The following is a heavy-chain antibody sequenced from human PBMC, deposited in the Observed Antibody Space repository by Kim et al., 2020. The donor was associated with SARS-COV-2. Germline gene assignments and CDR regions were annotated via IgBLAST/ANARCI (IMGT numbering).Heavy chain of an antibody. V-gene: IGHV3-23*01. CDR3: AKRRDGSGSPQYYFDY. D-gene: IGHD3-10*01. J-gene: IGHJ4*02. Sequence: VKGRFTISRDNSKNTLYLQMNSLRAEDTAVYYCAKRRDGSGSPQYYFDYWGQGTLVTVSS.